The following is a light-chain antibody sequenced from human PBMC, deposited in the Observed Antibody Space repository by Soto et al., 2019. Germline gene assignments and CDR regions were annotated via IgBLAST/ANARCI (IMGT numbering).Light chain of an antibody. CDR2: KAS. Sequence: DIQMTQSPSTLSASVGDRVTITCRASQTISSWLAWYQQKPGKAPNLLIYKASSLESGVPSRFSGSGSGTEFTLTISSLQPDDSATYYCQQYTSYFRTFGQGTKVEIK. CDR3: QQYTSYFRT. V-gene: IGKV1-5*03. J-gene: IGKJ1*01. CDR1: QTISSW.